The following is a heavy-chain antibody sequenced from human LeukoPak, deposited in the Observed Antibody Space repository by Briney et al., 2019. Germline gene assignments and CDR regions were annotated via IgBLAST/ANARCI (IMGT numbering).Heavy chain of an antibody. CDR2: INPNSGGT. V-gene: IGHV1-2*02. D-gene: IGHD6-25*01. CDR1: GYTFTGYY. CDR3: SRGILRRGSYYMDV. Sequence: ASVKVSCKASGYTFTGYYMHWVRQAPGQGLEWMRWINPNSGGTNYAQKFQGRVTMTRDTSISTAYMELRSLRSDDTAVYYCSRGILRRGSYYMDVWGKGTTVTISS. J-gene: IGHJ6*03.